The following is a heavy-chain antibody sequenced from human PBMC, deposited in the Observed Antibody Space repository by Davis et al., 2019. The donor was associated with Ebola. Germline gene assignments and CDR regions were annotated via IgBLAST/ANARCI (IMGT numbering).Heavy chain of an antibody. J-gene: IGHJ6*02. CDR2: IIPIFGTA. Sequence: SVKVSCKASGGTFSSYAISWVRQAPGQGLEWMGGIIPIFGTANYAQKFQGRVTITADKSTSTAYMELSSLRAEDTAVYYCAREYEDVLGFLEWGKKRDYYGMDVWGQGTKVTVSS. CDR3: AREYEDVLGFLEWGKKRDYYGMDV. D-gene: IGHD3-3*01. CDR1: GGTFSSYA. V-gene: IGHV1-69*06.